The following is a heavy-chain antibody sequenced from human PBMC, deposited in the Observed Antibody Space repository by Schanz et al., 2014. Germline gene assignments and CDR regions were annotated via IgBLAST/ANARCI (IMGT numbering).Heavy chain of an antibody. CDR3: ARGTPFLCDY. CDR1: GFTFSSYG. V-gene: IGHV3-23*01. Sequence: EGQLLESGGGLVQPGGSLRLSCAASGFTFSSYGMSWVCQAPGKGLEWVSGISSSGSTYYADSVKGRFTISRDSARNSLYLQMSSLRAEDTAVYYCARGTPFLCDYWGQGTLVTVSS. J-gene: IGHJ4*02. CDR2: ISSSGST. D-gene: IGHD3-16*01.